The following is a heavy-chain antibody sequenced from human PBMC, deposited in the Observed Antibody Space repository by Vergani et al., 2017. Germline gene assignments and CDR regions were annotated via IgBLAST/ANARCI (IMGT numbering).Heavy chain of an antibody. CDR1: GFTFSSYD. Sequence: EVQLVESGGDLVKPGGSLRLSCAASGFTFSSYDMNWVRQAPGKGLEWVSYISSSSSTIYYADSVKGRFTITRDTAKNSLYLQMNSLRAEDTAVYYCARESNADFGYWGQGTLVTVSS. CDR2: ISSSSSTI. J-gene: IGHJ4*02. CDR3: ARESNADFGY. D-gene: IGHD4-11*01. V-gene: IGHV3-48*03.